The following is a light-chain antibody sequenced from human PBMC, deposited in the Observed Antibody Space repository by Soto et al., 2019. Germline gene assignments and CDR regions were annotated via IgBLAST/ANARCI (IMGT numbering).Light chain of an antibody. CDR1: QSVSSY. J-gene: IGKJ1*01. Sequence: EIVLTQSPATLSLSPGERATLSCRASQSVSSYLAWYQQKPGQAPRLLIYDASNRATGIPARFSGSGSGTDFTLTISSLEPEDFAVYSCQQYNTYWTFGPGTKVEVK. CDR2: DAS. V-gene: IGKV3-11*01. CDR3: QQYNTYWT.